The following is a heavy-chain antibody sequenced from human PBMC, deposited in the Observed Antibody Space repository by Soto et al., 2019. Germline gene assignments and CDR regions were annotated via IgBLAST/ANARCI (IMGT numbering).Heavy chain of an antibody. J-gene: IGHJ6*03. CDR2: MNPNSGNT. D-gene: IGHD3-9*01. CDR3: ARGVYDILTRDVGSYYYYMDV. V-gene: IGHV1-8*01. CDR1: GYTFTSYD. Sequence: QVQLVQSGAEVKKPGASVKVSCKASGYTFTSYDINWVRQATGQGLEWMGWMNPNSGNTGYAQKFQGRVTMTRNTSISTAYMELSSLRSEDTAVYYCARGVYDILTRDVGSYYYYMDVWGKGTTVTVSS.